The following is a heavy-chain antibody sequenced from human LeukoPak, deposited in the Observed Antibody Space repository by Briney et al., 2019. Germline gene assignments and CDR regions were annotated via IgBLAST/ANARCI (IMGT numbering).Heavy chain of an antibody. Sequence: ASVTVSCKASGYTFTGYYMHWVRQAPGQGLEWMGWMNPDSGDTNYAQKFQGRVTMTRDTSIRTAYMELSGLTSDDTAVYYCASSVAGRAYYFYYWGQGTLVTVSS. D-gene: IGHD1-1*01. CDR3: ASSVAGRAYYFYY. CDR2: MNPDSGDT. V-gene: IGHV1-2*02. CDR1: GYTFTGYY. J-gene: IGHJ4*02.